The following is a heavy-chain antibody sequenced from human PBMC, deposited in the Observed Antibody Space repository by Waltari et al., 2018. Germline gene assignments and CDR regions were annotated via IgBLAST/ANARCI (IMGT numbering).Heavy chain of an antibody. V-gene: IGHV3-7*03. CDR1: GFSFSAYW. CDR3: ARGSPGYVRVWDS. CDR2: IKYDGSAT. D-gene: IGHD2-2*01. Sequence: EVQLTESGGGLVQPGGSLRLSCAASGFSFSAYWMTWVRQAPGKEMEWVANIKYDGSATYHADSVNGRFSISRDNAKNSLYLQMNSVSAEDTAIYYCARGSPGYVRVWDSWGQGTMVTVSS. J-gene: IGHJ4*02.